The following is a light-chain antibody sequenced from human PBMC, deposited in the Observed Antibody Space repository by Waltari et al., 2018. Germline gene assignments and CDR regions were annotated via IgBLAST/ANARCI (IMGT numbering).Light chain of an antibody. CDR1: TSDVGGYTF. CDR2: EVS. CDR3: SSYVANNNPV. Sequence: QSALTQPPSASGSPGQSVTLPCTGTTSDVGGYTFVSWYQHHPGKAPRLIIYEVSERPSGVPDRFSGSKSGNTASLTVSGLQAEDEADYYCSSYVANNNPVFGGGTKLTVL. V-gene: IGLV2-8*01. J-gene: IGLJ2*01.